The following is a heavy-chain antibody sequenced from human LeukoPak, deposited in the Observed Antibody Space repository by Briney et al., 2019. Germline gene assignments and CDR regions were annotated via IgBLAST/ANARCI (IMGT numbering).Heavy chain of an antibody. V-gene: IGHV4-38-2*02. CDR3: AKSNGYGLIDI. CDR2: IYHSGST. Sequence: SETLSLTCTVSGYSISSGYHWGWIRQPPGKGLEWIGTIYHSGSTYYNPSLKSRVTISVDTSKNQFSLKLNSVTAADTAVYYCAKSNGYGLIDIWGQGTMVTVSS. J-gene: IGHJ3*02. D-gene: IGHD3-22*01. CDR1: GYSISSGYH.